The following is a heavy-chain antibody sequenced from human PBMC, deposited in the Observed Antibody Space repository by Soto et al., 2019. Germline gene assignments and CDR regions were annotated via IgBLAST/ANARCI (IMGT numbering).Heavy chain of an antibody. CDR1: GYSFISYW. CDR3: ARLGGYCSSTKCYGGGDY. Sequence: GESLKISCKGSGYSFISYWIGWVRQMPGKGLEWMGIIYPGDSDTRYSPSFQGQVTISADKSISTAYLQWSSLKASDTAMYYCARLGGYCSSTKCYGGGDYWGQGTLVTVSS. J-gene: IGHJ4*02. V-gene: IGHV5-51*01. D-gene: IGHD2-2*01. CDR2: IYPGDSDT.